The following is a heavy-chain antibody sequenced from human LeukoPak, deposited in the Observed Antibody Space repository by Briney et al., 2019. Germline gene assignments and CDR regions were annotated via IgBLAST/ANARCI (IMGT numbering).Heavy chain of an antibody. D-gene: IGHD6-13*01. J-gene: IGHJ4*02. CDR1: GFTFSSYA. CDR2: ISGSGGST. CDR3: AKDGYSSSWYD. Sequence: GGSLRLSCAASGFTFSSYAMSWVRQAPGKGLEWVSAISGSGGSTYYADSVKGRFTISRDNAKSSLYLQMNSLRAEDTALYYCAKDGYSSSWYDWGQGTLVTVSS. V-gene: IGHV3-23*01.